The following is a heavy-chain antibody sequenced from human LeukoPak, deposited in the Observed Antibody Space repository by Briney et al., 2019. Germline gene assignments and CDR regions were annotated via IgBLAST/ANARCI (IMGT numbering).Heavy chain of an antibody. CDR1: GGSFSGYY. J-gene: IGHJ3*02. V-gene: IGHV4-4*07. Sequence: SETLSLTCAVYGGSFSGYYWSWIRQPAGKGLEWIGRVYNAGSNFNSGSNYNPSLKSRVTMSLDTSNNQFSLRLSSVTAADTAVYYCARERTMVGGADIWGQGTKVTVSS. CDR3: ARERTMVGGADI. D-gene: IGHD2-21*01. CDR2: VYNAGSN.